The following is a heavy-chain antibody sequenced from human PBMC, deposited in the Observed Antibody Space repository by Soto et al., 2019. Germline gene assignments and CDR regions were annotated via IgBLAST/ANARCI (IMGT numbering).Heavy chain of an antibody. CDR1: GFTFDDYA. J-gene: IGHJ4*02. D-gene: IGHD1-7*01. V-gene: IGHV3-9*01. Sequence: PGGSLRLSCAASGFTFDDYAMHWVRQAPGKGLEWVSGISWNSGSIGYADSVKGRFTISRDNAKNSLYLQMNSLRAEDTALYYCARGRGAGTTGSQYYFDYWGQGTLVTVSS. CDR3: ARGRGAGTTGSQYYFDY. CDR2: ISWNSGSI.